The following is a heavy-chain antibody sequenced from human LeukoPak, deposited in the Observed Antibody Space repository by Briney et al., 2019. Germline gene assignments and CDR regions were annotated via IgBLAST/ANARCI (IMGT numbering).Heavy chain of an antibody. CDR3: ARDSSSKILRYFDWETDY. Sequence: GGSLRLSCAASGFTFSSYAMHWVRQAPAKGLGGVAVISYDGSNKYYADSVKGRFTISRDNSKNTLYLQMNSLRAEDTAVYYCARDSSSKILRYFDWETDYWGQGTLVTVSS. J-gene: IGHJ4*02. D-gene: IGHD3-9*01. CDR2: ISYDGSNK. V-gene: IGHV3-30-3*01. CDR1: GFTFSSYA.